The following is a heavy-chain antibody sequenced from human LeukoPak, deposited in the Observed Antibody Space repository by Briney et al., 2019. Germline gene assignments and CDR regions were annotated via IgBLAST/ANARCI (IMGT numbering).Heavy chain of an antibody. J-gene: IGHJ4*02. CDR3: ASCSSSWPANGDY. D-gene: IGHD6-13*01. Sequence: GGSLRLSCAASGFTFSDYYMSWIRQAPGKGLEWVSYISSSGSTIYYADSVKGRFTISRDNAKNSLYLQMNSLRAEDTAVYYCASCSSSWPANGDYWGQGTLVTVSS. CDR1: GFTFSDYY. CDR2: ISSSGSTI. V-gene: IGHV3-11*01.